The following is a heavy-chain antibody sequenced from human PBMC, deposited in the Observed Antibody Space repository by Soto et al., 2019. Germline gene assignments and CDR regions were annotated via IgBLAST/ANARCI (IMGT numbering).Heavy chain of an antibody. CDR2: FDPEDGET. J-gene: IGHJ5*02. V-gene: IGHV1-24*01. D-gene: IGHD1-1*01. CDR3: ATRLQGWTTGHWFDP. Sequence: ASVKVSCKVSGYTLTELSMHWVRQAPGKGLEWMGGFDPEDGETIYAQKFQGRVTMTEDTSTDTAYMELSSLRSEDTAVYYCATRLQGWTTGHWFDPWGQGTLVTVSS. CDR1: GYTLTELS.